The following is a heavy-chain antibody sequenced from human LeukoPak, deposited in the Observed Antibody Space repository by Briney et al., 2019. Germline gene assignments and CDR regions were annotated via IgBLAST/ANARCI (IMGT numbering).Heavy chain of an antibody. D-gene: IGHD3-10*01. V-gene: IGHV3-48*03. J-gene: IGHJ6*03. CDR1: GFTFSSYE. Sequence: GGSLRLSCAASGFTFSSYEMNWVRQAPGKGLEWVSYISSSGSTIYYADSVKGRFTISRDNSKYTLYLQMNSLRAEDTAVYYCAKRVMVRGVIPVSYYYYYYMDVWGKGTTVTISS. CDR3: AKRVMVRGVIPVSYYYYYYMDV. CDR2: ISSSGSTI.